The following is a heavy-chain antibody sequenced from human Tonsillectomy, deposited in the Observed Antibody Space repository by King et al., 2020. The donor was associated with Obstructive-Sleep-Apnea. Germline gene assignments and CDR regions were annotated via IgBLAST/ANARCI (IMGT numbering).Heavy chain of an antibody. CDR3: AREPRLVVELDY. CDR1: GFTFSSYS. D-gene: IGHD2-15*01. J-gene: IGHJ4*02. CDR2: ISSSSSYI. V-gene: IGHV3-21*01. Sequence: VQLVESGGGLVKPGGSLRLSCAASGFTFSSYSMNWVRQAPGKGLEWVSSISSSSSYIYYADSVKGRFTISRDNAKNSLYLQMNSLRAEDTAVYYCAREPRLVVELDYWGQGTLVTVSS.